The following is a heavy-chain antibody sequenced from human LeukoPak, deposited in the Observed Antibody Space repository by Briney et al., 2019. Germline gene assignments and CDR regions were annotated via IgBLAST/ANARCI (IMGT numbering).Heavy chain of an antibody. CDR1: GFTFSSYR. Sequence: GGSLRLSCAASGFTFSSYRMNWVRQAPGKGLEWVSYISSSGSTIYYADSVKGRFTISRDNAKNTLYLQMNSLRAEDTAVYYCASSTYYYDSSGYYLDYWGQGTLVTVSS. J-gene: IGHJ4*02. CDR2: ISSSGSTI. D-gene: IGHD3-22*01. V-gene: IGHV3-48*04. CDR3: ASSTYYYDSSGYYLDY.